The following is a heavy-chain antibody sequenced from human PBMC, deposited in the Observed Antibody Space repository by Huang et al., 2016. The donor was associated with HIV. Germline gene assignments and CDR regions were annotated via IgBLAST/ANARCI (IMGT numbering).Heavy chain of an antibody. J-gene: IGHJ3*02. Sequence: QVQLQQWGAGLLKPSETLSLTCAVYGGSFSGYYWSWIRQSPGKGLEWIGEINHSGSTNYNPSLKRRLTISVDTSKNQFCLKLSSVSAAETAVYYCARERMMSWLDDHDAFDIWGQGTMVTVSS. CDR1: GGSFSGYY. V-gene: IGHV4-34*01. D-gene: IGHD1-1*01. CDR3: ARERMMSWLDDHDAFDI. CDR2: INHSGST.